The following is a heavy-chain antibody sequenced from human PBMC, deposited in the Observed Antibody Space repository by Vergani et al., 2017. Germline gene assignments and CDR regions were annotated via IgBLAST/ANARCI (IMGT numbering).Heavy chain of an antibody. CDR3: ASSNWNHVRPIYAFDI. CDR1: GYTFTGYY. J-gene: IGHJ3*02. D-gene: IGHD1-14*01. CDR2: INPNSGGT. V-gene: IGHV1-2*02. Sequence: QVQLVQSGAEVKKPGASVKVSCKASGYTFTGYYMHWVRQAPGQGLEWMGWINPNSGGTNYAQKFQGRVTMTRDTSISTAYMELSRLRSDDTAVYYSASSNWNHVRPIYAFDIWGQGTMVTVSS.